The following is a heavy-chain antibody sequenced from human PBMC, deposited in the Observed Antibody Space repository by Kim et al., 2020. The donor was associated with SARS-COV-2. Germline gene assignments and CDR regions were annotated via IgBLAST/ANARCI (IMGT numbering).Heavy chain of an antibody. CDR2: IYYSGST. D-gene: IGHD3-22*01. V-gene: IGHV4-31*03. CDR1: GGSISSGGYY. Sequence: SETLSLTCTVSGGSISSGGYYWSWIGQHPGKGLEWIGYIYYSGSTYYNPSLKSRVTISVDTSKNQFSLKLSSVTAADTAVYYCARAPMIVVVIGWFDPWGQGTLVTVSS. J-gene: IGHJ5*02. CDR3: ARAPMIVVVIGWFDP.